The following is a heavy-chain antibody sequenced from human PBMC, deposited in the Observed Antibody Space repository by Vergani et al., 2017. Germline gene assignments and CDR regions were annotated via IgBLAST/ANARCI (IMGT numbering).Heavy chain of an antibody. V-gene: IGHV4-59*11. J-gene: IGHJ5*02. CDR3: TSDTHSGQRGDP. CDR2: IHYSENT. Sequence: QVQLQESGPGLVKSSETLSLTCSVSFDSIRNLYCNWIRQPPGKGLEWIGSIHYSENTNYNPSLKTRVTISVDTSKNQFSLTLTSVTAADAAVYYCTSDTHSGQRGDPCGQGILVTVTS. CDR1: FDSIRNLY. D-gene: IGHD6-19*01.